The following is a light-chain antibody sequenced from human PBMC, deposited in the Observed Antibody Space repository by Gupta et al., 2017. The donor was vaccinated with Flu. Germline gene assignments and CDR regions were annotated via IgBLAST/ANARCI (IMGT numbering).Light chain of an antibody. CDR3: QQYGSSPLT. J-gene: IGKJ4*01. CDR1: QSVTSSQ. V-gene: IGKV3-20*01. Sequence: EIVLTQSPVTLSLSPGERATLSCRASQSVTSSQLAWYQQKPGRAPRLLIYGASNMATGIPDSFSGSGSGTDFTLTISRLEPEDFAVYSCQQYGSSPLTFGGGTKVEIK. CDR2: GAS.